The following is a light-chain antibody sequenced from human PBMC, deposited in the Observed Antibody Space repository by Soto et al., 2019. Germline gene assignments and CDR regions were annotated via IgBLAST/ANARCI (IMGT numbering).Light chain of an antibody. CDR3: QQYNSLSSVS. J-gene: IGKJ4*01. V-gene: IGKV1-39*01. Sequence: DIQMTQSPSSLSASVGDRVTITFRAIHSISNYLNCYQQKPGKAPKLLIYAAFRLQSGVPSRFSGSGSGTDFTLTTSSLQPDDSATYYCQQYNSLSSVSFGGGTKVDIK. CDR2: AAF. CDR1: HSISNY.